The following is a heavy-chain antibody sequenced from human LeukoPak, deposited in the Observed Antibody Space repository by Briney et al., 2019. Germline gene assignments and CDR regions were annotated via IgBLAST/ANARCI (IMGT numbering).Heavy chain of an antibody. Sequence: GGSLRLSCAASGFTFSSYGMHWVRQAPGKGLEWVAVISYDGSNKYYADSVKGRFTISRDNSKNTLYLQMNSLRAEDTAVYYCAKSHHYDSSGYADYWGQGTLVTVSS. V-gene: IGHV3-30*18. J-gene: IGHJ4*02. CDR2: ISYDGSNK. D-gene: IGHD3-22*01. CDR1: GFTFSSYG. CDR3: AKSHHYDSSGYADY.